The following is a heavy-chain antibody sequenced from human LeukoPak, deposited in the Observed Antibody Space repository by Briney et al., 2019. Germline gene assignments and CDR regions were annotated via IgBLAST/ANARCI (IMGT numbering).Heavy chain of an antibody. CDR2: INSDGSST. Sequence: GGSLRLSCAASGFTFSDYWMHWVRQAPGKGLVWVSRINSDGSSTRYADSVKGRFTISRDNAKNTLYLQMNSLRAEDTAVYYCARFSGYSYGASFDYWGQGTLVTVSS. D-gene: IGHD5-18*01. CDR1: GFTFSDYW. V-gene: IGHV3-74*01. J-gene: IGHJ4*02. CDR3: ARFSGYSYGASFDY.